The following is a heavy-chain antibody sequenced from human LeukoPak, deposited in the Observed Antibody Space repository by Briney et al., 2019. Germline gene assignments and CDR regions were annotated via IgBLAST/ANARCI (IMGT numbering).Heavy chain of an antibody. CDR3: VKDGQPHYGDNSDYKSMDH. Sequence: GGSLRLSCAASGFTFSSYWMHWVRQAPGKGLVWVSRINSDGSATVYADSVKGRFTISRDNAKNTLYLQMNSLRAEDTAVYYCVKDGQPHYGDNSDYKSMDHWGQGTLVTVSS. CDR1: GFTFSSYW. CDR2: INSDGSAT. V-gene: IGHV3-74*01. J-gene: IGHJ4*02. D-gene: IGHD3-22*01.